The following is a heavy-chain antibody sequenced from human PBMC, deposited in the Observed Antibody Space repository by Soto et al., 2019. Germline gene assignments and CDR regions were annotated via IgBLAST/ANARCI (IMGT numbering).Heavy chain of an antibody. CDR2: ISGSGGST. CDR3: AKAQMATSLYHYGMDV. J-gene: IGHJ6*02. V-gene: IGHV3-23*01. D-gene: IGHD5-12*01. Sequence: GGSLRLSCAASGFTFSSYAMNWVRQAPGKGLEWVSAISGSGGSTYYADSVKGRFTISRDNSKNTLYLQMNSLRAEDTAVYYCAKAQMATSLYHYGMDVWGQGTTVTVSS. CDR1: GFTFSSYA.